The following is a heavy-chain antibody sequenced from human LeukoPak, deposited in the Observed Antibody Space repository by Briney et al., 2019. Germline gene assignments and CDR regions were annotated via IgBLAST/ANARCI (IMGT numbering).Heavy chain of an antibody. D-gene: IGHD1-7*01. Sequence: GGSLRLSCAASGFTFSSYWMSWVRQAPGKGLEWVATIRQDGSQKYYVDSVKGRFTISRDNAKNSLYLQMNSLRPEDTAVYSCARSFFQWNYGSCLDSWGQGTLVTVSS. CDR1: GFTFSSYW. J-gene: IGHJ4*02. CDR3: ARSFFQWNYGSCLDS. V-gene: IGHV3-7*01. CDR2: IRQDGSQK.